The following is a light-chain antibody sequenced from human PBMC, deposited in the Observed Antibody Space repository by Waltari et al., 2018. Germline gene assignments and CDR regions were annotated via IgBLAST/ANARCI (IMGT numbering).Light chain of an antibody. CDR3: QQSHSTPRT. CDR2: ATS. Sequence: DIQMTQSPSSLSASVGDRVTITFRASQSISRFLNWYRQKPGKAPNLLIYATSSLQGGVPSRFSGSGSVTDFTLTITSLQPEDFATYYCQQSHSTPRTFGQGTKLEIK. CDR1: QSISRF. J-gene: IGKJ2*01. V-gene: IGKV1-39*01.